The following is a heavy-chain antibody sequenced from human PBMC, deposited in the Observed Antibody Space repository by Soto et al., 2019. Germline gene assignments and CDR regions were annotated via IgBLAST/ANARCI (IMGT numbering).Heavy chain of an antibody. CDR3: ARGVTAGVDY. CDR1: GYSFTGLD. CDR2: MEPSSGRT. V-gene: IGHV1-8*01. Sequence: QVQLVQSGAEARVPGASVKVSCKASGYSFTGLDINWVRQTTGQGLEWMGWMEPSSGRTGYAQKFQGRVTMTRDTSINRAYMELSSLTSDDTAFYYCARGVTAGVDYWGQGTLVTVSS. D-gene: IGHD1-26*01. J-gene: IGHJ4*02.